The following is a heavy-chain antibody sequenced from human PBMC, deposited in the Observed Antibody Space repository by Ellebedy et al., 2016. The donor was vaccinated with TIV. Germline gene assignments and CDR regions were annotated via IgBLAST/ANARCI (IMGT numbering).Heavy chain of an antibody. V-gene: IGHV3-7*01. CDR1: GFSFSNFW. Sequence: GESLKISCAAWGFSFSNFWMSWVRQAPGKGLEWVAHIKTDGSETYYVDSVKGRFTISRDNSKNTLYLQMNSLRAEDTAVYYCARGATEDYYYYYGMDVWGQGTTVTVSS. CDR3: ARGATEDYYYYYGMDV. D-gene: IGHD1-1*01. CDR2: IKTDGSET. J-gene: IGHJ6*02.